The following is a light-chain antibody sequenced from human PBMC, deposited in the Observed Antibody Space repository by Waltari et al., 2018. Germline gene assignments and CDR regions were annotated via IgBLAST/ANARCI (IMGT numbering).Light chain of an antibody. CDR3: MQALQTSFT. Sequence: DIVMTQSPLSLPVTPGEPASISCRSSQSFLHSNGYNYLDWYLQKPGQSPQLLIYLGSNRASGVPDRFSGSGSGTDFTLKISRVEAEDVGVYYCMQALQTSFTFGPGTKVDIK. CDR2: LGS. V-gene: IGKV2-28*01. J-gene: IGKJ3*01. CDR1: QSFLHSNGYNY.